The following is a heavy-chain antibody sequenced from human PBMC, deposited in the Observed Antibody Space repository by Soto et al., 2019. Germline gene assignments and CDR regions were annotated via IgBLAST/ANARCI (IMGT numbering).Heavy chain of an antibody. CDR2: INSDSTYI. V-gene: IGHV3-21*01. CDR3: ANLNRRDY. CDR1: GFTFSSYT. Sequence: EVQVVESGGGLVEPGGSLRLSCAASGFTFSSYTMNWVRQAPGKGLEWVSSINSDSTYIYYADSVKGRFTISRDNAKNSLFLQMNSLRAEDTAVYYCANLNRRDYWGQGTLVTVSS. J-gene: IGHJ4*02.